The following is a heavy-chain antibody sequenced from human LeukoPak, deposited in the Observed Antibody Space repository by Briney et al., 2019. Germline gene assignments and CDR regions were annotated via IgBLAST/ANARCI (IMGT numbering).Heavy chain of an antibody. Sequence: GGSLRLSCAASEFTFSDYYMSWIRQAPGKRLEWVSYISSSGSTIFYADSVKGRFTISRDNAKNSLYLQMNILRAEDTAIYYCARVSGSSLTHYFDYWGQGTLVSVSS. D-gene: IGHD1-26*01. CDR2: ISSSGSTI. CDR1: EFTFSDYY. CDR3: ARVSGSSLTHYFDY. J-gene: IGHJ4*02. V-gene: IGHV3-11*04.